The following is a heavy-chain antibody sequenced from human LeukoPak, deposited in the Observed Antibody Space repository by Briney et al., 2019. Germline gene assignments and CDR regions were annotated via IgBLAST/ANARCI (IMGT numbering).Heavy chain of an antibody. J-gene: IGHJ3*02. CDR2: MNPNSGNT. Sequence: ASVKVSCKASGYTFTSYDINWVRQATGQGLEWMGWMNPNSGNTGYAQKFQGRVTITRNTSISTAYMELSSLRSEDTAVYYCARGAAYYGDYTNDAFDIWGQGTMVTVSS. V-gene: IGHV1-8*03. CDR3: ARGAAYYGDYTNDAFDI. D-gene: IGHD4-17*01. CDR1: GYTFTSYD.